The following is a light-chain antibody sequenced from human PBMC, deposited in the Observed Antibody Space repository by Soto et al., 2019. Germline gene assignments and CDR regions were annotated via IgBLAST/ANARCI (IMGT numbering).Light chain of an antibody. J-gene: IGLJ1*01. Sequence: QSALTQPPSASGSPGQSVTISCTGSSSDIGGYNYVSWYQQHPGKVPKLIIYEVTRRPSGVPERFSGAKVGNTAYLTVSGVQADDEADYYCCSYAGSNNYYLFGPGTKLTVL. CDR3: CSYAGSNNYYL. CDR2: EVT. V-gene: IGLV2-8*01. CDR1: SSDIGGYNY.